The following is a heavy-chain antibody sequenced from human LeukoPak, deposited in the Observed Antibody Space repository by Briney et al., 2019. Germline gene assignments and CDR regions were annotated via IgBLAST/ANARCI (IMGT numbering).Heavy chain of an antibody. CDR3: ARGDFVDTAMAPFDY. V-gene: IGHV4-59*01. CDR2: IYYTGSA. J-gene: IGHJ4*02. CDR1: GAPITRYY. D-gene: IGHD5-18*01. Sequence: KPSETLSLTCTVSGAPITRYYWSWIRRPPGKGLEWIGYIYYTGSANYNPSLKSRVSISVDTSKNQFSLKLSSVTAADTAVYYCARGDFVDTAMAPFDYWGQGTLVTVSS.